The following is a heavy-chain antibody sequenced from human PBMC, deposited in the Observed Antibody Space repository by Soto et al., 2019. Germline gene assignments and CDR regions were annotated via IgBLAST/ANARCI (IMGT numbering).Heavy chain of an antibody. D-gene: IGHD1-20*01. Sequence: GGSLRLSCAASGFTFSSYXMXXXXQAPGKGLEWVSAISGSGGSPNYADSVKGAFTISRDNSKNTLYLQMNSLRAEDTAVXYCANLFITGSTIFDYWGQGTLVTVSS. CDR1: GFTFSSYX. J-gene: IGHJ4*02. CDR3: ANLFITGSTIFDY. CDR2: ISGSGGSP. V-gene: IGHV3-23*01.